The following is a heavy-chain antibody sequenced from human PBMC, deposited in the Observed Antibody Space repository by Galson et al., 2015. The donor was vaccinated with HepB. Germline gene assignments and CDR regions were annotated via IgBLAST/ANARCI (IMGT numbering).Heavy chain of an antibody. CDR3: ARDLGSYLTPDY. V-gene: IGHV1-18*04. Sequence: SVKVSCKASGYTFSTFGISWVRQAPGQGLEWMAWISAYDGNTHFAQKFQDRVTLTTDTSTTTAYMEMRSLRSDDTAVYFCARDLGSYLTPDYWGRGTLVTVSS. J-gene: IGHJ4*02. CDR1: GYTFSTFG. D-gene: IGHD3-16*02. CDR2: ISAYDGNT.